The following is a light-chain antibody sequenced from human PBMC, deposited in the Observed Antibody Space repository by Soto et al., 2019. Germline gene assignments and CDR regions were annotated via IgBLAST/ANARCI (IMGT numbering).Light chain of an antibody. CDR3: QVWDISSDQYI. J-gene: IGLJ1*01. V-gene: IGLV3-21*02. CDR2: DDS. Sequence: SYELTQPPSVSVAPGQTARITCGGNNIASKSVHWYQQRPGQAPVLVLYDDSNRPSGIPARFSGSNSGSTATLTISSVEAGDEADYFCQVWDISSDQYIFGAGTRSPS. CDR1: NIASKS.